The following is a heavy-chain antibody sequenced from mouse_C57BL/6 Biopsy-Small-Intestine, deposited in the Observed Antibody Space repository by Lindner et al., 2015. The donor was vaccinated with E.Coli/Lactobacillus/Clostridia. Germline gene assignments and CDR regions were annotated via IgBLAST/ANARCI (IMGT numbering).Heavy chain of an antibody. V-gene: IGHV1-80*01. D-gene: IGHD2-1*01. Sequence: VQLQESGAELVKPGASVKISCKTSGYAFSTYWMHWVKQRPGKGLEWIGQIYPGDGDTSYNGKFKGKATLTADKSSSTAYMQLSSLTSEDSAVYFCARSYGNSFDYWGQGTTLTVSS. CDR2: IYPGDGDT. CDR3: ARSYGNSFDY. CDR1: GYAFSTYW. J-gene: IGHJ2*01.